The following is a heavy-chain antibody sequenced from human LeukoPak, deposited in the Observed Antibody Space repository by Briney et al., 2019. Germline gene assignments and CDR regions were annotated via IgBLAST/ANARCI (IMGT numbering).Heavy chain of an antibody. Sequence: SVKVSCKASGDTFKNYTLSWVRQAPGQGLEWMGEIIPIFDIVNYAQNFQGRITITADKSTSTAYMELSSLRPEDTAVYFCARGKVDIYYYSYMDVWGKGTTVTVS. CDR3: ARGKVDIYYYSYMDV. V-gene: IGHV1-69*10. D-gene: IGHD2-2*03. CDR1: GDTFKNYT. J-gene: IGHJ6*03. CDR2: IIPIFDIV.